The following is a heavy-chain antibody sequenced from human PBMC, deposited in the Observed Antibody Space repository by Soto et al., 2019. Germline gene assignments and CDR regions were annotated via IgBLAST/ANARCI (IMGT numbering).Heavy chain of an antibody. Sequence: SETLSLTCTVSGGSISSSSYYWGWIRQPPGKGPEWIGSIYYSGSTYYNPSLKSRVTISVDTSKNQFSLKLSSVTAADTAVYYCARHFYYDSSGYYGWFDPWGQGTLVTVSS. CDR2: IYYSGST. J-gene: IGHJ5*02. V-gene: IGHV4-39*01. CDR3: ARHFYYDSSGYYGWFDP. D-gene: IGHD3-22*01. CDR1: GGSISSSSYY.